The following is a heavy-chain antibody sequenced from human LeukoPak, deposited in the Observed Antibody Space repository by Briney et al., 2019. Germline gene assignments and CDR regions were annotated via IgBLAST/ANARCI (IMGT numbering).Heavy chain of an antibody. Sequence: GGSLRLSCAASGFTFSSYWMHWVRQAPGKGLVWVSRINSDGSSTSYADSVKGRFTISRDNAKNTLYLQMNSLRAEDTAVYYCARGYYYGSGSYTPFDYWDQGTLVTVSS. V-gene: IGHV3-74*01. CDR3: ARGYYYGSGSYTPFDY. J-gene: IGHJ4*02. CDR1: GFTFSSYW. CDR2: INSDGSST. D-gene: IGHD3-10*01.